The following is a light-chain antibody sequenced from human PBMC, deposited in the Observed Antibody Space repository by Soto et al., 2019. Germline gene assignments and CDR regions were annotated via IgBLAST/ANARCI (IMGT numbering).Light chain of an antibody. Sequence: EIVLTQSPGTLSLSPGERATLSCRASQSVSSRSLAWYQQKPGQAPRLLIYGASIRATGIPDRFSGSGSGTAFTLTISRLEPEDFAVYYCQQYGSSPWTFGQGTKVEIK. V-gene: IGKV3-20*01. J-gene: IGKJ1*01. CDR2: GAS. CDR3: QQYGSSPWT. CDR1: QSVSSRS.